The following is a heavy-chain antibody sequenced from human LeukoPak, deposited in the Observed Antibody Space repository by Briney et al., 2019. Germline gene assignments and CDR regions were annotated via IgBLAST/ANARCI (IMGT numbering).Heavy chain of an antibody. CDR2: INWNGGST. J-gene: IGHJ6*03. D-gene: IGHD5-18*01. CDR3: ARESSPHTAMVNYYYYYYMDV. V-gene: IGHV3-20*04. CDR1: GFTFDDYG. Sequence: PGGSLRLSCAASGFTFDDYGMSWVRQAPGKGLEWVSGINWNGGSTGYADSVKGRFTISRDNAKNSLYLQMNSLRAEDTALYYCARESSPHTAMVNYYYYYYMDVWGKGTTVTVSS.